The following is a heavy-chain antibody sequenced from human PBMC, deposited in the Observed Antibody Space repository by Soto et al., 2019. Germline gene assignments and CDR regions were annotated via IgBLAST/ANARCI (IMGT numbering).Heavy chain of an antibody. CDR2: VWYDGSNK. J-gene: IGHJ6*02. CDR1: GFTFSSYG. CDR3: ARDPPYSSSSTHYYYYGMDV. D-gene: IGHD6-6*01. Sequence: GGSLRLSCAASGFTFSSYGMHWVRQAPGKGLEWVAVVWYDGSNKYYADSVKGRFTISRDNSKNTLYLQMNSLRAEDTAVYYCARDPPYSSSSTHYYYYGMDVWGQGTTVTVSS. V-gene: IGHV3-33*01.